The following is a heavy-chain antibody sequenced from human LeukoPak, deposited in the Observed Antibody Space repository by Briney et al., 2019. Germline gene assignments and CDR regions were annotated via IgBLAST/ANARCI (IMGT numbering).Heavy chain of an antibody. V-gene: IGHV4-4*02. J-gene: IGHJ4*02. CDR3: ARRLSRLRLALYYFDY. CDR1: GGSISSVNW. Sequence: KPSETLSLTCGVSGGSISSVNWWSWVRQPPGKGLEWIGEIYHSGSTNYNPSLKSRVTISVDTSKNQFSLKLSSVTAADTAVYYCARRLSRLRLALYYFDYWGQGTLVTVSS. CDR2: IYHSGST. D-gene: IGHD3-16*02.